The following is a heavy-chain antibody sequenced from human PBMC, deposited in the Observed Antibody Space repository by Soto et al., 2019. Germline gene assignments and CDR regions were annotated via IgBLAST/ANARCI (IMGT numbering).Heavy chain of an antibody. CDR3: ASGAVLTSYYFYGMDV. CDR1: GYTFTSYA. Sequence: QVQLVQSGAEVKKPGASGKVSCKASGYTFTSYAMHWVRQAPGQSLEWMGWINAGNGNTKYSQKFQGRVTITRDTSASTAYRGLSSLRSEDTAVYYCASGAVLTSYYFYGMDVWGQGTMVTVSS. D-gene: IGHD3-9*01. V-gene: IGHV1-3*01. CDR2: INAGNGNT. J-gene: IGHJ6*02.